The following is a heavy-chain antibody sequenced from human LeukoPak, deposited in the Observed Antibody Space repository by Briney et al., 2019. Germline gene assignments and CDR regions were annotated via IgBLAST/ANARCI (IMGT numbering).Heavy chain of an antibody. CDR2: IRYDGSNK. CDR3: VRELSGILGFDY. V-gene: IGHV3-30*02. Sequence: GGSLRLSCAASGFTFSSFGMHWVRQAPGKGLEWVAFIRYDGSNKYYADSVKGRFTISRDNSKNTLYLQMNSLRAEDTAVYYCVRELSGILGFDYWGRGTLVTVSS. D-gene: IGHD6-13*01. J-gene: IGHJ4*02. CDR1: GFTFSSFG.